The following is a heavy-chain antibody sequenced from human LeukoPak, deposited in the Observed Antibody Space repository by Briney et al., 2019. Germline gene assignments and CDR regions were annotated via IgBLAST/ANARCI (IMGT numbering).Heavy chain of an antibody. V-gene: IGHV3-48*01. CDR1: GFTFSSYS. CDR2: ISSSSSTI. Sequence: GGSLRLSXAASGFTFSSYSMNWVRQAPGKGLEWVSYISSSSSTIYYADSVKGRFTISRDNAKNSLYLQMNGLRAEDTAVYYCARGHDYWGQGTLVTVSS. J-gene: IGHJ4*02. CDR3: ARGHDY.